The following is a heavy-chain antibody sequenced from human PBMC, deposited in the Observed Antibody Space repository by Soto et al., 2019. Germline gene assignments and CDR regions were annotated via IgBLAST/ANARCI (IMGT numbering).Heavy chain of an antibody. Sequence: QVQLVQSGADVQRPGSSVRVSCKASGDTFNFYSINWVRQAPGLGLQWMGRTNPILSMSNYAPRFQGRVTXTXDXXTSTAYMEQSSLRSEDTAMYYCATSYGSGYRAFDSWGQGALVTVSS. CDR1: GDTFNFYS. V-gene: IGHV1-69*02. CDR2: TNPILSMS. CDR3: ATSYGSGYRAFDS. J-gene: IGHJ4*02. D-gene: IGHD3-10*01.